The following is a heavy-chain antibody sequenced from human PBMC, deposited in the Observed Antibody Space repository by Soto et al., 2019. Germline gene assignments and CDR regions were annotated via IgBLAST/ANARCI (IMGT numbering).Heavy chain of an antibody. V-gene: IGHV3-33*01. D-gene: IGHD6-19*01. J-gene: IGHJ3*02. CDR3: ARARAVAGDDAFDI. CDR1: GFTFSSYG. CDR2: ILYDGSNK. Sequence: QVQLVESGGGVVQPGRSLRLSCAASGFTFSSYGMHWVRQAPGKGLEWVAVILYDGSNKYYADSVKGRFTISRDNSKNTLYLQMNSLRAEDTAVYYCARARAVAGDDAFDIWGQGTMVTVSS.